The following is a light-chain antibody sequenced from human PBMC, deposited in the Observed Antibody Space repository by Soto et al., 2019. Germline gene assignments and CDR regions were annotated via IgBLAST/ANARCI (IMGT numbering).Light chain of an antibody. V-gene: IGKV1-5*02. CDR2: DAS. J-gene: IGKJ1*01. Sequence: EIKMTQSPSSLSAYVGDRVTIICRASQSVSTRLAWYQQKPGKAPKVLIYDASSWAGGVPSRFTGSGSGTEFTPTIDSLQPDDFATYYCQQYSVYWTFGQGTNVDI. CDR3: QQYSVYWT. CDR1: QSVSTR.